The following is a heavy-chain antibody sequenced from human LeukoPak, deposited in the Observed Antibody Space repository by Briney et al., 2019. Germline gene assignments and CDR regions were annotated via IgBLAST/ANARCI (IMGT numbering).Heavy chain of an antibody. J-gene: IGHJ5*02. CDR3: AKGGPGFNWFDP. Sequence: PGGSLRLSCAASGFTFSSYGMSWVCQAPGKGLEWVSAISGSGDSAYYADSVKGRFTISRDNSKNTLYLQVNSLRAEDTAVYYCAKGGPGFNWFDPWGQGTRVTVSS. CDR1: GFTFSSYG. V-gene: IGHV3-23*01. CDR2: ISGSGDSA.